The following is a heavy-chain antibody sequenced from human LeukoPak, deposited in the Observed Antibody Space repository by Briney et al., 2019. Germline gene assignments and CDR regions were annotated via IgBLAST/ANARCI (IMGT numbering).Heavy chain of an antibody. J-gene: IGHJ6*02. V-gene: IGHV1-69*13. CDR2: IIPIFGTA. Sequence: SVKVSCKASGGTFSSYAISWVRQAPGQGLEWMGGIIPIFGTANYAQKFQGRVTITADESTSTAYMELSSLRSEDTAVYYCARDGSYGYRIDYYYYGMDVWGQGTTVTVSS. D-gene: IGHD5-18*01. CDR1: GGTFSSYA. CDR3: ARDGSYGYRIDYYYYGMDV.